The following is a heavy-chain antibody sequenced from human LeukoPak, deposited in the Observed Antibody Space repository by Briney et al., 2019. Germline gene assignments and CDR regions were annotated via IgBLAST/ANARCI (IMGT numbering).Heavy chain of an antibody. CDR2: FDPEDGET. V-gene: IGHV1-24*01. Sequence: ASVKVSCKVSGYTLTELSMHWVRQAPGKGLEWMGGFDPEDGETIYAQKFQGRVTMTEDTPTDTAYMELSSLRSEDTAVYYCAATERYYYDSSGYFAFDIWGQGTMVTVSS. D-gene: IGHD3-22*01. CDR1: GYTLTELS. J-gene: IGHJ3*02. CDR3: AATERYYYDSSGYFAFDI.